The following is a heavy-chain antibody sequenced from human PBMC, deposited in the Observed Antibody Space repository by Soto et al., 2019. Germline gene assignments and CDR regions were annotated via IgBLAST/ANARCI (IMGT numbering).Heavy chain of an antibody. CDR3: ARGRVSTGYLGREHYFDY. CDR1: GFSVTNNY. V-gene: IGHV3-66*01. Sequence: EVQVVESGGGLVQPGGSLRLSCAASGFSVTNNYMNWVRQAPGKGLEWVSIIDIGGNTYYADSVKDRFTISRDNSRNTLYLHMDSLRAEDTAVYYCARGRVSTGYLGREHYFDYWGQGTLVTVSP. D-gene: IGHD3-22*01. J-gene: IGHJ4*02. CDR2: IDIGGNT.